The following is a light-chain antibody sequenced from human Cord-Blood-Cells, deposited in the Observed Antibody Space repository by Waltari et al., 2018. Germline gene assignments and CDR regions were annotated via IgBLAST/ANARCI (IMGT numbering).Light chain of an antibody. V-gene: IGKV1-39*01. Sequence: DIQMTQSPSSLSASVGDRVTITCRAGQSISSYLNWYQQKPGKSPKLLLYAASSLQSGVPSRFSGNGSGTDVTLTSSSLQPEDCATYYCQQSYSTLYSVAQRTKLEIK. CDR1: QSISSY. CDR2: AAS. J-gene: IGKJ2*03. CDR3: QQSYSTLYS.